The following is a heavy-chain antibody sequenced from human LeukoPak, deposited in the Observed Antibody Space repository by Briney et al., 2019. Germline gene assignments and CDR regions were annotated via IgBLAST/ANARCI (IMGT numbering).Heavy chain of an antibody. Sequence: PSETLSLTCTVSGGSISSGGYYWSWIRQHPGKGLEWIGYIYYSGSTYYNPSLKSRVTISVDTSKNQFSLKLSSVTAADTAVYYCARHIESMPAYLFDYWGQGTLVTVSS. J-gene: IGHJ4*02. CDR2: IYYSGST. CDR3: ARHIESMPAYLFDY. V-gene: IGHV4-39*01. CDR1: GGSISSGGYY. D-gene: IGHD2/OR15-2a*01.